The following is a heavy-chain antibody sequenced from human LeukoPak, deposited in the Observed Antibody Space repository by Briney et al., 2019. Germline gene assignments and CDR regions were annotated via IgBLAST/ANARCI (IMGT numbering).Heavy chain of an antibody. V-gene: IGHV3-21*01. Sequence: GGPLRLSCAASGFTFSSYSMNWVRQAPGKGLEWVSYISISSSYIYYADSVKGRFTISRDNAKNSLYLQMNSLRAEDTAVYYCARKYCSTTSCLFDNWGQGTLVTVSS. J-gene: IGHJ4*02. CDR2: ISISSSYI. CDR3: ARKYCSTTSCLFDN. CDR1: GFTFSSYS. D-gene: IGHD2-2*01.